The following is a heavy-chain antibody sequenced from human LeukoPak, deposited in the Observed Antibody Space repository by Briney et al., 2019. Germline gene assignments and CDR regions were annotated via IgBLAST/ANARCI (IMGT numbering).Heavy chain of an antibody. V-gene: IGHV1-8*03. D-gene: IGHD6-13*01. CDR2: MNPNSGNT. CDR3: ARVRGGEAAAGKIDY. CDR1: GYTFTSYD. Sequence: ASVKVSCNASGYTFTSYDINWVRQATGQGLEWMGWMNPNSGNTGYAQKFQGRVTITRNTSISTAYMELSRLRSDDTAVYYWARVRGGEAAAGKIDYWGQGTLVTVSS. J-gene: IGHJ4*02.